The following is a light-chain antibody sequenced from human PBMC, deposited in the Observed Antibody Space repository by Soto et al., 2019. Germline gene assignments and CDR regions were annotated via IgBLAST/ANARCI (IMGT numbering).Light chain of an antibody. CDR2: DSS. CDR3: QQRADWPIA. Sequence: EIWFTQSPDTLSLFPGEMATLSCRAIQNVGNYLAWYQEKPGQAPRLLISDSSNRATGIPARFSRSGSGTDVALNIGRVEPHDFALYFCQQRADWPIAFGPGTKVD. J-gene: IGKJ3*01. V-gene: IGKV3-11*01. CDR1: QNVGNY.